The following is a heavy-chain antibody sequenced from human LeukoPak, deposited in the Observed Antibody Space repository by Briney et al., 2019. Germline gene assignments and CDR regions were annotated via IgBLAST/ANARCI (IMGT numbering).Heavy chain of an antibody. D-gene: IGHD3-10*01. CDR3: ARGLELLYFGDLLFSTFDY. CDR1: GYTFTSFG. CDR2: ISAYNDNT. V-gene: IGHV1-18*01. Sequence: ASVKVSCKASGYTFTSFGISWVRQAPGQGLEWMGCISAYNDNTNYAQSLQGRVTMTTDTSTATAYMELRSLRSDDTAVYYCARGLELLYFGDLLFSTFDYWGQGTLVTVSS. J-gene: IGHJ4*02.